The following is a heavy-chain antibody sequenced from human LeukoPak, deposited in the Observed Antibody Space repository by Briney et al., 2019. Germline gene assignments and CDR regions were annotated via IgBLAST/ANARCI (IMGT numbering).Heavy chain of an antibody. CDR1: GFSFSSYA. CDR2: ISYDGSDK. Sequence: PGGSLRLSCAASGFSFSSYAMHWVRQATGKGLEWVTVISYDGSDKYYADSVKGRFTISRDNSKNTVYLHMNSLRPEDTAVYYCARDPKRYCSGVSCYLDYWGQGTLVTVSS. V-gene: IGHV3-30-3*01. D-gene: IGHD2-15*01. J-gene: IGHJ4*02. CDR3: ARDPKRYCSGVSCYLDY.